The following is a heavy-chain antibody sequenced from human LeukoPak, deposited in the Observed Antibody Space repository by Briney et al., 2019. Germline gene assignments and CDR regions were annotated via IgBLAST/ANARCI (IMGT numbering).Heavy chain of an antibody. J-gene: IGHJ6*03. Sequence: PGGSLRLSCAASGFTFSDYYMSWIRQAPGKGLEWVSYISSSGSTIYYADSVKGRFTISRDNAKNSLYLQMNSLRAEDTAVYYCARINRVGWSGGYYYYNMDVWGKGTTVTVSS. CDR1: GFTFSDYY. D-gene: IGHD6-19*01. CDR3: ARINRVGWSGGYYYYNMDV. CDR2: ISSSGSTI. V-gene: IGHV3-11*01.